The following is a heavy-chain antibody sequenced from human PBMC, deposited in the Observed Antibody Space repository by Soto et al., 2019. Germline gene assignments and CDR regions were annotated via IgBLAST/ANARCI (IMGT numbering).Heavy chain of an antibody. J-gene: IGHJ4*02. CDR3: ARETYYYGSGSKLAAFDY. CDR2: IYYSGST. CDR1: GGSISSRGYY. Sequence: SETLSLTCTVSGGSISSRGYYWGWIRQPPGKGLEWIGGIYYSGSTYYNPSLKSRVTISVDTSKNQFSLKLSSVTAADTAVYYCARETYYYGSGSKLAAFDYWGQGTLVTVSS. V-gene: IGHV4-39*02. D-gene: IGHD3-10*01.